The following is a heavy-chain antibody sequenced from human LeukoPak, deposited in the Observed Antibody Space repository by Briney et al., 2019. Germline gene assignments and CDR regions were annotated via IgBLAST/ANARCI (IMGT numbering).Heavy chain of an antibody. CDR1: GYTFTSYD. J-gene: IGHJ5*02. D-gene: IGHD2-2*01. V-gene: IGHV1-8*03. CDR3: ARDCSSTSCSFGP. CDR2: MNPNSGNT. Sequence: ASAKVSCKASGYTFTSYDINWVRQATGQGLEWMGWMNPNSGNTGYAQKFQGRVTITRNTSISTAYMELSSLRSEDTAVYYCARDCSSTSCSFGPWGQGTLVTVSS.